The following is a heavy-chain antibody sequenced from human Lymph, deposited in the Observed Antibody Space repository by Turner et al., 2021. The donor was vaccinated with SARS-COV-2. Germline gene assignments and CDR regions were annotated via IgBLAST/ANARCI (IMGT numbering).Heavy chain of an antibody. J-gene: IGHJ4*02. V-gene: IGHV3-43*02. CDR3: AKEGLSGRRLQFVPYFAY. D-gene: IGHD5-12*01. CDR2: ISGDGGST. CDR1: GVTFDDYA. Sequence: EVQLVESGGGVVQPGGSLRLSCAASGVTFDDYAMHWVLQAPGKGLEWVSLISGDGGSTYYADSVKGRFTISRDDSKNSLYLQINSLRTEDTALYYCAKEGLSGRRLQFVPYFAYWGQGTLVSVSS.